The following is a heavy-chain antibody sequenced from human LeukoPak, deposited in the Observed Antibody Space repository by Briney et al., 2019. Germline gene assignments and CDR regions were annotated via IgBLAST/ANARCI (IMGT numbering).Heavy chain of an antibody. CDR1: GYTFTGYY. Sequence: ASVKVSCKASGYTFTGYYMHWVRQAPGQGLEWMGWINPDSGGTNYAQKFQGRVTMTRDTSISTAYMELSRLRSDDTAVYYCARDSESISSSSYWYFDLWGRGTLVTVSS. J-gene: IGHJ2*01. V-gene: IGHV1-2*02. CDR3: ARDSESISSSSYWYFDL. CDR2: INPDSGGT. D-gene: IGHD6-13*01.